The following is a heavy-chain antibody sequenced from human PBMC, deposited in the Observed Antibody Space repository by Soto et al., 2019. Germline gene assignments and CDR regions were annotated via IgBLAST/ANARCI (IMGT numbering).Heavy chain of an antibody. D-gene: IGHD6-19*01. CDR2: IRQDGNEN. J-gene: IGHJ4*02. CDR3: ARDHIDGWKFDY. CDR1: GFTFSNYW. Sequence: GGSLRLSCAASGFTFSNYWMSWVRQATGKGLEWVANIRQDGNENYYVDSVKVRFTTSRDNTKNSFYLQMNSLRAEDTAVYYCARDHIDGWKFDYWGRGTLVTVSS. V-gene: IGHV3-7*01.